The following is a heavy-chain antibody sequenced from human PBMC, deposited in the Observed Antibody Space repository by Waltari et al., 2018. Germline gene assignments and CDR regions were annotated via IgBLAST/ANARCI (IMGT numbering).Heavy chain of an antibody. CDR1: GCTFRDYW. Sequence: EVQVVESGGGLVQPGGALSCSCAVSGCTFRDYWMDWFRQAPGKGLEWVANINQDGSEKHYVGSLKGRVTVSRDNAKNSLYLQINSLRAEDTAVYYCSNSLNYWGQGTLVTVSS. V-gene: IGHV3-7*01. CDR2: INQDGSEK. J-gene: IGHJ4*02. CDR3: SNSLNY.